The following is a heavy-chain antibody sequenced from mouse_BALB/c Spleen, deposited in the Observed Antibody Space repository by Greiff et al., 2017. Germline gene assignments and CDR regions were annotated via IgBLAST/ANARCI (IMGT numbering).Heavy chain of an antibody. CDR2: IDPSDSET. CDR3: ARLSTARATDY. CDR1: GYSFTSYW. D-gene: IGHD3-1*01. Sequence: QVQLQQSGPQLVRPGASVKISCKASGYSFTSYWMHWVKQRPGQGLEWIGMIDPSDSETRLNQKFKDKATLTVDKSSSTAYMQLSSPTSEDSAVYYCARLSTARATDYWGQGTTLTVSS. V-gene: IGHV1S126*01. J-gene: IGHJ2*01.